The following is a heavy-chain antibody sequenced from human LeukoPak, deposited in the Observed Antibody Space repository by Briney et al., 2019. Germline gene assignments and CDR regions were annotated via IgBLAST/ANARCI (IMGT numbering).Heavy chain of an antibody. D-gene: IGHD2-15*01. Sequence: SETLSLTCTVSGGSISSSSYYWGWIRQPPGKGLEWIGSIYYSGITYYNPSLKRRVTISVDTSKNQLSLKLSSVTAADPAVYYCARAVGVTPFDYWGQGTLVTVSS. CDR1: GGSISSSSYY. CDR3: ARAVGVTPFDY. J-gene: IGHJ4*02. CDR2: IYYSGIT. V-gene: IGHV4-39*07.